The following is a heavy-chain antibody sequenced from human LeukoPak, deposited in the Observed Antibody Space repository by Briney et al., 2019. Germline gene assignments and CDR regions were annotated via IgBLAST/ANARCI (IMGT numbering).Heavy chain of an antibody. CDR3: ARRGITISGVLVYHYSGLDV. D-gene: IGHD3-3*01. CDR1: GFRFSDYW. J-gene: IGHJ6*02. CDR2: IKEDGSEK. V-gene: IGHV3-7*01. Sequence: PGGSLRLSCAASGFRFSDYWMNWVRQAPGKGLEWVANIKEDGSEKYYVDSVNGRFAISRDNAKNSLYLQMSSLRAEDTAVYYCARRGITISGVLVYHYSGLDVWGQGTTVTVSS.